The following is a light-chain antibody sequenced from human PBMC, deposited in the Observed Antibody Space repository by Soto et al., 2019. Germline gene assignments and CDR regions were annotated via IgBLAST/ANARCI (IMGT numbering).Light chain of an antibody. Sequence: DIQLTQSPSFLSASVGDRVTITCRASQGISTYLAWYQQNPGKAPKLLIYAASTLQSGVPSRFSGSGSGTEFTLTISSLQPEDFATYYCQQLYSSPLTFGGGTKVEIK. J-gene: IGKJ4*01. CDR3: QQLYSSPLT. V-gene: IGKV1-9*01. CDR2: AAS. CDR1: QGISTY.